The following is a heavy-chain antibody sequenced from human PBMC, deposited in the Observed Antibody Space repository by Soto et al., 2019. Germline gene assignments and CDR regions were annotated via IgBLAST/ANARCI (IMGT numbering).Heavy chain of an antibody. CDR2: IIPIFGTA. V-gene: IGHV1-69*13. Sequence: SVKVSCKASGGTFSSYAISWVRQAPGQGLEWMGGIIPIFGTANYAQKFQGRVTITADESTSTAYMELGSLRSEDTAVYYCARYEMATTLDFGYWGQGTLVTVSS. CDR1: GGTFSSYA. CDR3: ARYEMATTLDFGY. D-gene: IGHD5-12*01. J-gene: IGHJ4*02.